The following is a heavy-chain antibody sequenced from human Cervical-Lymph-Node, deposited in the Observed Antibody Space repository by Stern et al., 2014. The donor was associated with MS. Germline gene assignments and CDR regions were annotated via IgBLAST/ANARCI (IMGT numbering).Heavy chain of an antibody. D-gene: IGHD1-7*01. Sequence: VQLVQSGTELKKPGASVKVSCKASGYTFTDYYLHWVRQAPGQGLEGMGWVNPNSGGTNYAQKVQGMVTMTSDTSISTAYRDRSRLTSYDTAVYYCAGLRGTWNYFPHDFDVWGQGTTVIVSS. V-gene: IGHV1-2*02. CDR1: GYTFTDYY. J-gene: IGHJ3*01. CDR2: VNPNSGGT. CDR3: AGLRGTWNYFPHDFDV.